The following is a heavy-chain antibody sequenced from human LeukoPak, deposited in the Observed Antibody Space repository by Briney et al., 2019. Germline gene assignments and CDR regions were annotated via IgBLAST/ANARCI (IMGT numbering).Heavy chain of an antibody. Sequence: EASVKVSCEASGGTFSSYAISWVRQAPGQGLEWMGGSIPIFGTANYAQKFQGRVTITADESTSTAYMELSSLRSEDTAVYYCARDSRMYSSSWYGGGDYWGQGTLVTVSS. CDR3: ARDSRMYSSSWYGGGDY. J-gene: IGHJ4*02. V-gene: IGHV1-69*13. CDR1: GGTFSSYA. D-gene: IGHD6-13*01. CDR2: SIPIFGTA.